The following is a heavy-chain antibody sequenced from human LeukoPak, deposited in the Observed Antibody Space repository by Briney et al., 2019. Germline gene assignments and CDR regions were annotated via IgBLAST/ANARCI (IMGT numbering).Heavy chain of an antibody. CDR2: ISAYNGNT. CDR1: GYTLSNYG. V-gene: IGHV1-18*01. Sequence: GASVKVSCKASGYTLSNYGITWVRQAPGQGLEWMGWISAYNGNTNYAQKFQGRVTMTTDTYTSTAYMELRSLRSDDTAVYYCARDFYYDSSDHGGDYWGQGTLVTVSS. J-gene: IGHJ4*02. D-gene: IGHD3-22*01. CDR3: ARDFYYDSSDHGGDY.